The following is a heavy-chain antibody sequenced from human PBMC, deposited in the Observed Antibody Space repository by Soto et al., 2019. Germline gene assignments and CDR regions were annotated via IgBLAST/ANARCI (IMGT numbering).Heavy chain of an antibody. Sequence: EVQLVESGGGLVKPGGSLRLSCAGSGFTFSNVWMNWVRQAPGKGLEWVGRIKSETDGGTIDYAAPVKGRFTISRDDSNNTLYLQMSSLKTGDTATYYCTPLALKYNSDWYPLSDWGQGTRVTVSS. CDR3: TPLALKYNSDWYPLSD. CDR1: GFTFSNVW. D-gene: IGHD6-19*01. CDR2: IKSETDGGTI. V-gene: IGHV3-15*07. J-gene: IGHJ4*02.